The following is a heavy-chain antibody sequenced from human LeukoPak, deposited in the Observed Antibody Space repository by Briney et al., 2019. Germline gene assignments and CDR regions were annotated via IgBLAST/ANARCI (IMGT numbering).Heavy chain of an antibody. V-gene: IGHV4-39*07. D-gene: IGHD3-22*01. Sequence: SETLSLTCTVSGGSISSSSYYWGWIRQPPGKGLEWIGSIYYSGSTYYNPSLKSRVTISVDTSKNQFSLKLSSVTAADTAVYYCARDTLPSYDSSGYYLAFDIWGQGTMVTVSS. J-gene: IGHJ3*02. CDR3: ARDTLPSYDSSGYYLAFDI. CDR2: IYYSGST. CDR1: GGSISSSSYY.